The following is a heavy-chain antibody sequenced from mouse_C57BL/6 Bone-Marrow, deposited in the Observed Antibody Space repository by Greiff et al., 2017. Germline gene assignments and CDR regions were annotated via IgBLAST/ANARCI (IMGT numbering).Heavy chain of an antibody. CDR3: ARSIPTQFAY. J-gene: IGHJ3*01. D-gene: IGHD2-10*01. CDR1: GYTFTSYW. V-gene: IGHV1-64*01. CDR2: IHPNSGST. Sequence: QVHVKQPGAELVKPGASVKLSCKASGYTFTSYWMHWVKQRPGQGLEWIGMIHPNSGSTNYNEKFKSKATLTVDKSSSTAYMQLSSLTSEDSAVYYCARSIPTQFAYWGQGTLVTVSA.